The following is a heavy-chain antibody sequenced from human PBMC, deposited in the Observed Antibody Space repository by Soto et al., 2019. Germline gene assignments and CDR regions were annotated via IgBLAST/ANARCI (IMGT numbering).Heavy chain of an antibody. CDR1: GGSISSSSYY. D-gene: IGHD3-22*01. CDR2: IYYSGST. J-gene: IGHJ4*02. Sequence: SETLSLTCTVSGGSISSSSYYWGWIRQPPGKGLEWIGSIYYSGSTYYNPSLKSRVTISVDTSKNQFSLKLSSVTAADTAVYYCARHRGRSGYFDYWGQGTLVTVSS. CDR3: ARHRGRSGYFDY. V-gene: IGHV4-39*01.